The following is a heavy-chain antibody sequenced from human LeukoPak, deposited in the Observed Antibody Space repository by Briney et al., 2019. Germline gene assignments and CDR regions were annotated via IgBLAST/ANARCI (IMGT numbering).Heavy chain of an antibody. CDR3: ARDTDDFQGLDI. D-gene: IGHD3-3*01. J-gene: IGHJ3*02. CDR1: GFFFSNYW. V-gene: IGHV3-7*01. CDR2: INLDGNGR. Sequence: GGSLRLSCAASGFFFSNYWMSWVRQAQGKGLEWVANINLDGNGRFYVDSVKGRFAISRDNNKKSVYLQMNSLRAEDTAVYYCARDTDDFQGLDIWGQGTRVTVSS.